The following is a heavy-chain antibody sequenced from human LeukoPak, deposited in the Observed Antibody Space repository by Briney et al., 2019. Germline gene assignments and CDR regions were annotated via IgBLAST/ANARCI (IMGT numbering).Heavy chain of an antibody. CDR2: LGTDGTYT. D-gene: IGHD4-11*01. CDR1: GFNLRDYW. J-gene: IGHJ5*02. Sequence: GGSLTLTCAASGFNLRDYWMHWVRRAPGKGLVWVSRLGTDGTYTNYADSVAGRFTISRDNAKNTLYLQMDSLRAEDTSFYYCVRDPSNSGNWFDLWGQGTLVPVSS. CDR3: VRDPSNSGNWFDL. V-gene: IGHV3-74*01.